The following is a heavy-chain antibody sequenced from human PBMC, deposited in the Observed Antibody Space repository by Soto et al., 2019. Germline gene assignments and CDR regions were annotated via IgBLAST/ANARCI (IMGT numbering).Heavy chain of an antibody. CDR3: ARSRDPTMVRGQALSYGMDV. D-gene: IGHD3-10*01. Sequence: GAPVKVSCKASGGTFSSYAISWVRQPPGQGLEWMGGIIPIFGTANYAQKFQGRATSTADESTSTAYMELSSLRSEDTAVYYCARSRDPTMVRGQALSYGMDVWGQGTTVTVSS. CDR2: IIPIFGTA. V-gene: IGHV1-69*13. J-gene: IGHJ6*02. CDR1: GGTFSSYA.